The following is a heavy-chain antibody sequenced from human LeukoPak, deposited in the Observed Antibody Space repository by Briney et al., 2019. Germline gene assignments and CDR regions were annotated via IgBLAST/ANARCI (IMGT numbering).Heavy chain of an antibody. CDR2: YDGSNK. J-gene: IGHJ4*02. V-gene: IGHV3-30*18. D-gene: IGHD2-15*01. Sequence: YDGSNKYYADSVNGRFTISRDNSKNTLYLQMNSLRAEDTAVYYCAKDRGYCSGGSCYFLDYWGQGTLVTVSS. CDR3: AKDRGYCSGGSCYFLDY.